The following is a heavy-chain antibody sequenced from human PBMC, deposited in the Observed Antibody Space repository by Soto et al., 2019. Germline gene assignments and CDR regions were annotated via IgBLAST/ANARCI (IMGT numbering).Heavy chain of an antibody. V-gene: IGHV3-15*07. J-gene: IGHJ6*02. CDR3: TTVMAAAVDYYYYGMDV. CDR1: GFTFSNAW. D-gene: IGHD6-13*01. CDR2: IKSKTDGGTT. Sequence: ESGGGLVKPGGSLRLSCAASGFTFSNAWMNWVRQAPGKGLEWVGRIKSKTDGGTTDYAAPVKGRFTISRDDSKNTLYLQMNSLKTEDTAVYYCTTVMAAAVDYYYYGMDVWGQGTTVTVSS.